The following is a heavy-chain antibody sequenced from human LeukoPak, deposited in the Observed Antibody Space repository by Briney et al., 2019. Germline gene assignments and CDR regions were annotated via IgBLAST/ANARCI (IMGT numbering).Heavy chain of an antibody. CDR2: ISAYNGNT. CDR3: ARDRILLWFGELWRYFDY. V-gene: IGHV1-18*01. J-gene: IGHJ4*02. CDR1: GYTFTSYG. D-gene: IGHD3-10*01. Sequence: ASVKVSCKASGYTFTSYGISWVRQAHGQGREWMGWISAYNGNTNYAQKLQGRVTMTTDTSTSTAYMELRSLRSDDTAVYYCARDRILLWFGELWRYFDYWGQGTLVTVSS.